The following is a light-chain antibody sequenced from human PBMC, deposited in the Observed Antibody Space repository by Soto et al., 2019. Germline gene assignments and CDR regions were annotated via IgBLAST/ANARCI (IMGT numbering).Light chain of an antibody. J-gene: IGLJ1*01. CDR2: NND. V-gene: IGLV1-44*01. Sequence: QSVLTQPPSASGTPGQRVTLSCSGTSSNIGSGSVNWYQQLPATAPKLLIYNNDQWPSGVPDRFSGPKSGTSASLDISGLQSEDEADYYCASWDVSLNGLYVFGTGTKVTVL. CDR1: SSNIGSGS. CDR3: ASWDVSLNGLYV.